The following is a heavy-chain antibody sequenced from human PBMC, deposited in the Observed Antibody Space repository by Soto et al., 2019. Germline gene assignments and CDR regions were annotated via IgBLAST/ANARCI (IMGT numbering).Heavy chain of an antibody. J-gene: IGHJ4*02. V-gene: IGHV3-23*01. CDR2: ISSSGDHT. Sequence: EVQLLESGGGLVQPGGSLRLSCAASGFTFSDYGMSWVRQAPGKGLDWVSAISSSGDHTFYADSVKGRFTISIDNSKNTLYLQVNSLRAEDTPVYYCAKLLRPGLQFFDFWAQGTLVTVSS. CDR1: GFTFSDYG. CDR3: AKLLRPGLQFFDF. D-gene: IGHD4-4*01.